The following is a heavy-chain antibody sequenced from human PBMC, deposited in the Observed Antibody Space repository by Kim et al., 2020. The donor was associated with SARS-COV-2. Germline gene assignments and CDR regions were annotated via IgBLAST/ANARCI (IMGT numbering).Heavy chain of an antibody. D-gene: IGHD4-17*01. Sequence: PGSVKGRFTISRENAKNSLYLQMNSLRAGDTAVYYCARATVKRDWWYFDLWGRGTLVTVSS. J-gene: IGHJ2*01. V-gene: IGHV3-13*01. CDR3: ARATVKRDWWYFDL.